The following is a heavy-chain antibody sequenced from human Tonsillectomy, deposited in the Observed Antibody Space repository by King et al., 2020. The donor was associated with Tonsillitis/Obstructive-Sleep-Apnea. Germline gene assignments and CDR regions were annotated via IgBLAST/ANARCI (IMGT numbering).Heavy chain of an antibody. CDR1: GFTFSRYA. V-gene: IGHV3-30*01. CDR2: ISYDGSNT. CDR3: AREGARCSSPSCYLGWFDP. J-gene: IGHJ5*02. D-gene: IGHD2-2*01. Sequence: HVQLVESGGGVVQPGRSLRLSCAASGFTFSRYAIHWVRQAPGKGLEWVAVISYDGSNTCYADSVKGRFTISRDNSKNTLYLQMNSLRAEDTAVYFCAREGARCSSPSCYLGWFDPWGQGTLVTVSS.